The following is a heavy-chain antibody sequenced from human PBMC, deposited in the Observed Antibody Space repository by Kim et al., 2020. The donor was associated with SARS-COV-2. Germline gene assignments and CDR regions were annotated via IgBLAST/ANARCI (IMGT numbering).Heavy chain of an antibody. V-gene: IGHV4-4*02. J-gene: IGHJ4*02. CDR3: ARVDDY. CDR1: GGSISSSHW. Sequence: SETLSLTCAVSGGSISSSHWWSWVRQPPGKGLEWSGEFYHSGSTNYNPSLKSRVTISVAKYKNQFTLTLSSVTAADTAVYFCARVDDYWGQGTPVTVSS. CDR2: FYHSGST.